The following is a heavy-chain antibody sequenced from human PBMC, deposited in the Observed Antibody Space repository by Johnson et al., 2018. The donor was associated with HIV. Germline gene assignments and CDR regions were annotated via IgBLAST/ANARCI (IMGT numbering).Heavy chain of an antibody. D-gene: IGHD2-2*01. Sequence: MQLVESGGGLVQPGGSLRLSCAASGFTISSYWMSWVRQAPGKGLEWVANIKQDGSEKYYVDSVKGRFTISRDNAKNSLYLQMNSLRAEEMAMYYCARETRDDAFDSWGQGTLVIVSS. CDR2: IKQDGSEK. V-gene: IGHV3-7*05. CDR1: GFTISSYW. J-gene: IGHJ3*02. CDR3: ARETRDDAFDS.